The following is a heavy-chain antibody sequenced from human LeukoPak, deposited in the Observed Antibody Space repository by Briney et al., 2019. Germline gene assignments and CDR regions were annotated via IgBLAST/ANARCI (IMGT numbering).Heavy chain of an antibody. D-gene: IGHD2-15*01. CDR1: GYTFTSYG. CDR3: ARGYCSGGSCYSSVGFDY. V-gene: IGHV1-18*01. J-gene: IGHJ4*02. Sequence: ASVKVSCKASGYTFTSYGISWVRQAPGQGLEWMGWISAYNGNTNYAQKLQGRVTMTTDTSTSTAYMELRSLRSDDTAVYYCARGYCSGGSCYSSVGFDYWGQGTPVAVSS. CDR2: ISAYNGNT.